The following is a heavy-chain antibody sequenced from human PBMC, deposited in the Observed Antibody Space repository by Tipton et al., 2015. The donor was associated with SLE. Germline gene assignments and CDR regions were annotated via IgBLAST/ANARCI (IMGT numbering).Heavy chain of an antibody. CDR2: IFHSGGT. Sequence: TLSLTCAVSGASIGSGGYSWNWIRQPPGKGLQWIGYIFHSGGTNYNPSLKSRVTMSVDTSQNQLSLRLSSVTAADTAVYYCARVHWKGDAFDIWGQGTMVTVSS. CDR1: GASIGSGGYS. J-gene: IGHJ3*02. CDR3: ARVHWKGDAFDI. D-gene: IGHD1-1*01. V-gene: IGHV4-30-2*01.